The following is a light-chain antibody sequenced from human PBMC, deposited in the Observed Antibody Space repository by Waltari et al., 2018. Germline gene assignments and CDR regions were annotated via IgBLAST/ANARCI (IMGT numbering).Light chain of an antibody. V-gene: IGKV1-17*01. CDR1: QCISTY. CDR2: AAS. J-gene: IGKJ4*01. CDR3: LQYNSNPLT. Sequence: DIQMTQSPSSLSASAGDRVTITCRASQCISTYLNWYQQKPGKAPKRLIYAASSLESGVPSRFSGSGSGTDFTLTISSLQPEDFATYYCLQYNSNPLTFGGGTKVEIK.